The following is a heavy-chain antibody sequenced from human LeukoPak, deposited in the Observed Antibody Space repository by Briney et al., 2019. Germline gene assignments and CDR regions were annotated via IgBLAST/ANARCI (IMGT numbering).Heavy chain of an antibody. J-gene: IGHJ3*02. D-gene: IGHD6-25*01. CDR1: GGSFSGCY. Sequence: SETLSLTCAVYGGSFSGCYWSWIRQPPGKGLEWIGEINHSGSTNYNPSLKSRVTISVDTSKNQFSLKLSSVTAADTAVYYCARTSPRLDAFDIWGQGTMVTVSS. V-gene: IGHV4-34*01. CDR2: INHSGST. CDR3: ARTSPRLDAFDI.